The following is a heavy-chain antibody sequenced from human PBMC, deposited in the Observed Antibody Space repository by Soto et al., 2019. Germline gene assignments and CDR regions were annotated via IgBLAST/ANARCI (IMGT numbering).Heavy chain of an antibody. D-gene: IGHD4-17*01. Sequence: SETLSLTCTVSGGSISSYYWSWIRQPPGKGLEWIGYIYYSGSTNYNPSLKSRVTISVDTSKNQFSLKLSSVTAADTAVYYCAREAGDFADYWGQGTLVTVSS. V-gene: IGHV4-59*01. J-gene: IGHJ4*02. CDR2: IYYSGST. CDR1: GGSISSYY. CDR3: AREAGDFADY.